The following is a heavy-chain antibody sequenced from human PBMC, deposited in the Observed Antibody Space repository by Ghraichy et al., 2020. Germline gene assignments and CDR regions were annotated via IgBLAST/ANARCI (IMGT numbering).Heavy chain of an antibody. Sequence: SETLSLTCTVSGGSISSSSYYWGWIRQPPGKGLEWIGSIYYSGSTYYNPSLKSRVTISVDTSKNQFSLKLSSVTAADTAVYYCARLVWQLVRHVFDYWGQGTLVTVSS. CDR3: ARLVWQLVRHVFDY. J-gene: IGHJ4*02. D-gene: IGHD6-6*01. CDR1: GGSISSSSYY. V-gene: IGHV4-39*01. CDR2: IYYSGST.